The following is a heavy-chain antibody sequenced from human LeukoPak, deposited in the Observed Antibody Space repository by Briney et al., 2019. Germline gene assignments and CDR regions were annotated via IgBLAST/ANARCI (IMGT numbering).Heavy chain of an antibody. Sequence: SETLSLTCTVSGGSIRSDTSYRAWIRQPPGRGLEWIGSILYSGTTYYSPSLKSRVTISVDTSKNQFSLRLTSVTAADTAVFYCARHRFYYGLGVWGQGTTVTVTS. CDR3: ARHRFYYGLGV. CDR1: GGSIRSDTSY. J-gene: IGHJ6*02. V-gene: IGHV4-39*01. CDR2: ILYSGTT. D-gene: IGHD3-3*01.